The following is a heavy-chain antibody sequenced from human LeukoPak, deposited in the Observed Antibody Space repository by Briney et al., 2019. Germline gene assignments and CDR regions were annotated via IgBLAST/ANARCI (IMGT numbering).Heavy chain of an antibody. D-gene: IGHD6-13*01. V-gene: IGHV4-34*01. Sequence: PSETLSLTCAVYGGSLSGYYWSWIRQPRGKGLEWIGEINHSGSTNYNPSLKSRVTISVDTSKNQFSLKLSSVTAADTAVYYCARAAYSSTWYSRYFDLWGRGTLVTVSS. CDR3: ARAAYSSTWYSRYFDL. J-gene: IGHJ2*01. CDR2: INHSGST. CDR1: GGSLSGYY.